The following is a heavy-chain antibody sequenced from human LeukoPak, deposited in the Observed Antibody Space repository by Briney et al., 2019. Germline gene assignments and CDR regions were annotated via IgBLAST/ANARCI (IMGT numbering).Heavy chain of an antibody. V-gene: IGHV4-59*08. D-gene: IGHD3-22*01. Sequence: PSETLSLTCTVSGGSISSYYWSWIRQPPGKGLEWIGYIYYSGSTNYNPSLKSRVTISVDTSKNQFSLKLSSVTAADTAVYYCAKIPYYDSSGYYFDAFDIWGQGTMVTVSS. CDR1: GGSISSYY. CDR3: AKIPYYDSSGYYFDAFDI. CDR2: IYYSGST. J-gene: IGHJ3*02.